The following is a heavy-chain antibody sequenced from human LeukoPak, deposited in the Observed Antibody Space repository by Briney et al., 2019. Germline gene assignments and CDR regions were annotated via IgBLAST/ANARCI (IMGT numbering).Heavy chain of an antibody. D-gene: IGHD2-2*01. CDR2: ISSSSSYI. V-gene: IGHV3-21*01. CDR3: ARGIYCSSTSCYFFDY. J-gene: IGHJ4*02. CDR1: GFTFSSYS. Sequence: GGSLRLSCAASGFTFSSYSMNWVRQAPGKGLEWVSSISSSSSYIYCADSVKGRFTISRDNAKNSLYLQMNSLRAEDTAVYYCARGIYCSSTSCYFFDYWGQGTLVTVSS.